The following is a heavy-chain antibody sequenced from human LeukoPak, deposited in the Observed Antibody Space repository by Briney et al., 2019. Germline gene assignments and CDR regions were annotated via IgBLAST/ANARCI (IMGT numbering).Heavy chain of an antibody. V-gene: IGHV3-30*03. D-gene: IGHD5-12*01. CDR2: ISYDGSNK. CDR3: ATGIVASY. Sequence: PGGSLRLSCAASGFTFSSYGMHWVRQAPGKGLEWVAVISYDGSNKYYADSVKGRFTISRDNSKNTLYLQMNSLRAEDTAVYYCATGIVASYWGQGTLVTVSS. CDR1: GFTFSSYG. J-gene: IGHJ4*02.